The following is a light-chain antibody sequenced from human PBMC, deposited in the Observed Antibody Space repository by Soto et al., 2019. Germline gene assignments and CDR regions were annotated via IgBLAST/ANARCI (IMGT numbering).Light chain of an antibody. CDR1: SSDVGSYNL. J-gene: IGLJ1*01. Sequence: QSALTQHASVSGSPGQSITISCTGTSSDVGSYNLVSWYQQHPGKAPKLIIYEGSKRPSGVSDRFSGSKSGNTASLTISGLQAEDEADYYCCSYAGSSTYVFGIGTKLTVL. CDR3: CSYAGSSTYV. V-gene: IGLV2-23*01. CDR2: EGS.